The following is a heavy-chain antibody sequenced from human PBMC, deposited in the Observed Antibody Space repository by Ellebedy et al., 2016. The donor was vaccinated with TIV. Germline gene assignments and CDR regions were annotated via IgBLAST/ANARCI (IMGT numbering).Heavy chain of an antibody. Sequence: SETLSLTXTVSGGSFGSYHWSWIRQPPGKGLEWIGYIYYNGNANYNTSLESRVTMSVDTSKKQCSLHLSSVTAADTAVYFCARGSSTYSSFDTWGQGILVTVSS. J-gene: IGHJ5*02. CDR1: GGSFGSYH. CDR3: ARGSSTYSSFDT. D-gene: IGHD5-18*01. CDR2: IYYNGNA. V-gene: IGHV4-59*01.